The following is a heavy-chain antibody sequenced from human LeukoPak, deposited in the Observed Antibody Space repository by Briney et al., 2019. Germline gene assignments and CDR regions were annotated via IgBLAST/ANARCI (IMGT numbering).Heavy chain of an antibody. V-gene: IGHV4-59*01. J-gene: IGHJ4*02. Sequence: PSETLSLTCTVSGGSIISYYWSWIRQPPGKGLEWIGYIYYSVSTNYSPSLKSRVTISVDTSKNQFSLKLSSVTAADTAVYYCARDRIAAHRDWGQGTLVTVSS. CDR3: ARDRIAAHRD. CDR1: GGSIISYY. D-gene: IGHD6-6*01. CDR2: IYYSVST.